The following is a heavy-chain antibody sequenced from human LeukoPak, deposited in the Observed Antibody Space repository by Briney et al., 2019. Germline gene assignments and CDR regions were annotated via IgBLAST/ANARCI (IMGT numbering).Heavy chain of an antibody. CDR2: ITRTSNYI. CDR3: AKGGVWFGNSNP. V-gene: IGHV3-21*01. D-gene: IGHD3-10*01. Sequence: GGSLRLSCAASGFTFRRYTMNWVRQAPGKGLEWVSSITRTSNYIFYTDSVRGRFTISRDNSKNTLYLQMNSLRAEDTAVYYCAKGGVWFGNSNPWGQGTLVTVSS. J-gene: IGHJ5*02. CDR1: GFTFRRYT.